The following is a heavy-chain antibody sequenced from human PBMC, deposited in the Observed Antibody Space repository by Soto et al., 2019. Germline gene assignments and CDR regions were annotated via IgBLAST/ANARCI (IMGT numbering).Heavy chain of an antibody. J-gene: IGHJ4*02. CDR1: GFTFSSYS. Sequence: SGGSLRLSCAASGFTFSSYSMNWVRQAPGKGLEWVSSISSSSSYICYADSVKGRFTISRDNAKNSLYLQLNSLRAEDTAVYYCARISSSSLRFDYWGQGTLVTVSS. V-gene: IGHV3-21*01. CDR2: ISSSSSYI. D-gene: IGHD6-6*01. CDR3: ARISSSSLRFDY.